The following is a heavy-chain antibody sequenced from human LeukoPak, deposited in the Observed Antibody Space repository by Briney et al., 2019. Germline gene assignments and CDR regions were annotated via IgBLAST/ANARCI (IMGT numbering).Heavy chain of an antibody. J-gene: IGHJ6*03. CDR2: VYYSGST. Sequence: PSETLSLTCTVSGGSISSSSYYWGWLRQPPGKGLEWIGSVYYSGSTYYNPSLKSRVTISVDTSKNQFSLKLSSVTAVDTAVYYCARHQGNYGDYYYYMDVWGKGTTVTVSS. CDR1: GGSISSSSYY. D-gene: IGHD4-17*01. CDR3: ARHQGNYGDYYYYMDV. V-gene: IGHV4-39*01.